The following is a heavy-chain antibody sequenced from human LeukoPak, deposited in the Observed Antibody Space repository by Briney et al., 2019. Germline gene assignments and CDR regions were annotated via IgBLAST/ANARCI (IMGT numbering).Heavy chain of an antibody. D-gene: IGHD5-12*01. Sequence: SETLSLTCTVSGGSISSSSYYWGWIRQPPGRGLEWLGSMYSNGSNYYNPSLKSRVTISVDTCKNQFSLKLSSVTAADTAVYYCARSGSGYLRYYFDCWGQGTLVTVSS. V-gene: IGHV4-39*07. CDR3: ARSGSGYLRYYFDC. CDR1: GGSISSSSYY. CDR2: MYSNGSN. J-gene: IGHJ4*02.